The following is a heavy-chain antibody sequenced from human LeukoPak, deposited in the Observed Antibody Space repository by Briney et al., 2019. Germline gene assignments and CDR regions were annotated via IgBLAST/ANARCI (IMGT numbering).Heavy chain of an antibody. J-gene: IGHJ5*02. CDR1: GGSISSDAYY. CDR3: ATTGYYYDSSSS. V-gene: IGHV4-39*07. CDR2: IYYSGST. D-gene: IGHD3-22*01. Sequence: SETLSLTCTVSGGSISSDAYYWGRIRQPPGKGLEWIGSIYYSGSTYYNPSLKSRVTISADTSKKQFSLKLTSVTAADTAMYYCATTGYYYDSSSSWGQGTLVTVSS.